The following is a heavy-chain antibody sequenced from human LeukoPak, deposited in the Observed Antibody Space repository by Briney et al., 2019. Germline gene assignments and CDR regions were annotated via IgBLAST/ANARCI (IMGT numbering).Heavy chain of an antibody. CDR3: ACTAYYDTPRVNDY. J-gene: IGHJ4*02. CDR2: INRSGRT. CDR1: GGSFSSYY. V-gene: IGHV4-34*01. Sequence: SETLSLTCAVYGGSFSSYYWSWIRQPPGEGLQWIGEINRSGRTNYNPSLASRVTISADTSNNQFSLKLTSVTAADTAVYYCACTAYYDTPRVNDYWGQRTLVTVSS. D-gene: IGHD3-16*01.